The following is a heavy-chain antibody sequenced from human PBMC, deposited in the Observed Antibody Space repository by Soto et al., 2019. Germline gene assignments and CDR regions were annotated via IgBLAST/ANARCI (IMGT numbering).Heavy chain of an antibody. J-gene: IGHJ6*02. CDR1: GFTFSSYS. D-gene: IGHD6-13*01. Sequence: EVQLVESGGGLVQPGRSLRLSCAASGFTFSSYSMNWVRQAPGKGLEWVSSISSSSSYIYYADSVKGRFTISRDNAKNSLYLQMNSLRAEDTAVYYCARVKTSSSWGNYYYYYGMDVWGQGTTVTVSS. CDR2: ISSSSSYI. V-gene: IGHV3-21*01. CDR3: ARVKTSSSWGNYYYYYGMDV.